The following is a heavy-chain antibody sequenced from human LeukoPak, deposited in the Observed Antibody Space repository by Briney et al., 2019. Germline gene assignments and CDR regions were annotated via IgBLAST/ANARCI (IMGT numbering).Heavy chain of an antibody. CDR1: GGTFSSYA. CDR3: ARAVTMVRGVTATGNWFDP. D-gene: IGHD3-10*01. V-gene: IGHV1-69*01. CDR2: IIPIFGTA. J-gene: IGHJ5*02. Sequence: SVKVSCKASGGTFSSYAISWVRQAPGQGLEWMGGIIPIFGTANDAQKFQGRVTITADESTSTAYVELSSLRSEDTAVYYCARAVTMVRGVTATGNWFDPWGQGTLVTVSS.